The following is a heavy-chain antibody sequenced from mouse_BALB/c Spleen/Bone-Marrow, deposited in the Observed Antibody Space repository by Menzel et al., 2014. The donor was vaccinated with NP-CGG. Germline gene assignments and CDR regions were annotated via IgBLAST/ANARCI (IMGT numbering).Heavy chain of an antibody. J-gene: IGHJ4*01. CDR3: ARDHYGYYTMDY. V-gene: IGHV5-9-4*01. Sequence: EVKLVESGGGLVKPGGSLKLSCAASGFTFSSYAMSWVRQSPEKRLEWVAEISSGGSYTYYPDTVTGRFTISRDNAKNTLYLEMSSLRSEDTAMYYCARDHYGYYTMDYWGRGTSVTVSS. CDR2: ISSGGSYT. D-gene: IGHD1-2*01. CDR1: GFTFSSYA.